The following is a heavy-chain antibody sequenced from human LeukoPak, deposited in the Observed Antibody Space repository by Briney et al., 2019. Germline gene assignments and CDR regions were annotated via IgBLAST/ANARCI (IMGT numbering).Heavy chain of an antibody. CDR1: GGSISSSNYY. J-gene: IGHJ4*02. CDR3: ARLTFWSGLNDC. V-gene: IGHV4-39*01. D-gene: IGHD3-3*01. CDR2: IYYSGST. Sequence: PSETLSLTCTVSGGSISSSNYYWGWIRQPPGKGLEWIGSIYYSGSTYYNPSLKSRVTISVDTSKNQFSLKLSSVTAADTAVYYCARLTFWSGLNDCWGQGTLVTVSS.